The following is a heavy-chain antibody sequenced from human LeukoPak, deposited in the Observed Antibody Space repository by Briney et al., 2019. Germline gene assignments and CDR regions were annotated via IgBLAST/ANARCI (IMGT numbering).Heavy chain of an antibody. CDR1: GFTFDDYA. J-gene: IGHJ4*02. D-gene: IGHD3-10*01. V-gene: IGHV3-9*01. CDR3: AKDDTWGYGSGSSFDY. Sequence: PGRSLRLSCAASGFTFDDYAMHWVRQAPGKGLEWVSGISWNSGSVGYADSVKGRFTISRDNAKNSLYLQMNSLRAEDTALYYCAKDDTWGYGSGSSFDYWGQGTLVTVSS. CDR2: ISWNSGSV.